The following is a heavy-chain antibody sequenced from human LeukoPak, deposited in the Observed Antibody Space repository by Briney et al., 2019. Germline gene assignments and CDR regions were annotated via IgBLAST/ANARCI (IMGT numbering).Heavy chain of an antibody. V-gene: IGHV4-61*01. Sequence: SETLSLTCTVSGGSVSSSSYYWSWIRQPPGKGLEWVGYISYSGSTNYNPSLKSRVTMSVDTSKNQFSLQLNSVTPEDTAVYFCVRLVGGDIDYWGQGTLVTVSS. CDR3: VRLVGGDIDY. D-gene: IGHD5-12*01. CDR1: GGSVSSSSYY. J-gene: IGHJ4*02. CDR2: ISYSGST.